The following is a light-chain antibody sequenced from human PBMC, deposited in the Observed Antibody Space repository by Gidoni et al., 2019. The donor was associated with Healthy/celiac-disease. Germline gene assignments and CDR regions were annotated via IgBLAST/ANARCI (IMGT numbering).Light chain of an antibody. CDR1: QGISNY. J-gene: IGKJ3*01. Sequence: DSQMTQSPSSLSASVGDRVTITCRASQGISNYLAWYQQKPGKVPKLLIYAASTLQSGVPSRFSGSGSGTDFTLTISSLQPEDVATYYCQKYNSAPIFTFGPGTKVDIK. V-gene: IGKV1-27*01. CDR3: QKYNSAPIFT. CDR2: AAS.